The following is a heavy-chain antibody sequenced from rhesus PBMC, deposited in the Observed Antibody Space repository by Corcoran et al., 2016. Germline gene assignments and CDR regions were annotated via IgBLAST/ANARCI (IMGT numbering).Heavy chain of an antibody. CDR1: GYTFTDYY. V-gene: IGHV1-111*02. CDR2: VDPEDGEA. J-gene: IGHJ6*01. CDR3: ATAVNEYSNRPYGLDS. Sequence: EVQLVQSGAEVKKPGASVKISCKASGYTFTDYYMHWVRQAPGKGLEWMGRVDPEDGEAIHAQKFRERVTITADTSTETAYMELSSLRSEDTAVYYCATAVNEYSNRPYGLDSWGQGVVVTVSS. D-gene: IGHD4-23*01.